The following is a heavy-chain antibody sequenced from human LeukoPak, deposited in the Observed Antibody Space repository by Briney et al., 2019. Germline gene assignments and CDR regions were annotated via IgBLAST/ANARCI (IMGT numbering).Heavy chain of an antibody. CDR3: AREWPNCSGGSCQSGDAFDI. CDR1: GFTVSSNY. Sequence: GGSLRLSCAASGFTVSSNYMSWVRQAPGKGLEWASVIYSGGSTYYADSVKGRFTISRDNSKNTLYLQMNSLRAEDTAVYYCAREWPNCSGGSCQSGDAFDIWGQGTMVTVSS. D-gene: IGHD2-15*01. CDR2: IYSGGST. J-gene: IGHJ3*02. V-gene: IGHV3-66*01.